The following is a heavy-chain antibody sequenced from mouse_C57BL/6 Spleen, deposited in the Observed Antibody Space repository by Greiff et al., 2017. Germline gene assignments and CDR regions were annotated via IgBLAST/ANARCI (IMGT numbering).Heavy chain of an antibody. CDR1: GYTFTSYW. V-gene: IGHV1-69*01. CDR2: IDPSDSYT. D-gene: IGHD2-13*01. J-gene: IGHJ2*01. Sequence: QVKLQQPGAELVMPGASVKLSCKASGYTFTSYWMHWVKQRPGQGLEWIGEIDPSDSYTNYNQKFKGKFTLTVDQSPSTAYMQLSSLTSEDSAVYYCARRGEKGEYYFDYWGQGTTLTVSS. CDR3: ARRGEKGEYYFDY.